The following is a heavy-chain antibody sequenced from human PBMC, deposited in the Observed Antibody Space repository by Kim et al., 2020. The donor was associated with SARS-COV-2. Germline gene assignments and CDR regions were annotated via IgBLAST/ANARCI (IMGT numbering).Heavy chain of an antibody. D-gene: IGHD3-3*01. J-gene: IGHJ5*02. CDR3: AREAGAVAVRDNWFDA. Sequence: PSLKSRVTISVDTSKNQFSLKLSSVTAADTAVYYCAREAGAVAVRDNWFDAWGQGTLVTVSS. V-gene: IGHV4-34*01.